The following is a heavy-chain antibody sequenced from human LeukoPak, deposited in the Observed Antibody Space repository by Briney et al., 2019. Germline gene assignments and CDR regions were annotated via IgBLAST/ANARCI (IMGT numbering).Heavy chain of an antibody. CDR1: GYTFTSYD. Sequence: ASVKVSCKASGYTFTSYDINWVRQANGQGLEWMGWMNPNSGNTGNAQKFQGRVTITRNTSISTAYMELSSLRSEDTAVYYCASASYSGDYYYYYMDVWGKGTTVTVSS. CDR2: MNPNSGNT. J-gene: IGHJ6*03. D-gene: IGHD2-21*01. V-gene: IGHV1-8*03. CDR3: ASASYSGDYYYYYMDV.